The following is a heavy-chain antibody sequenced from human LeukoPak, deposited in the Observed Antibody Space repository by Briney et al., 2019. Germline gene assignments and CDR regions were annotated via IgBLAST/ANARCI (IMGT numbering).Heavy chain of an antibody. V-gene: IGHV3-30*02. J-gene: IGHJ4*01. Sequence: GGSLRVSCTATKFTFKDFGMHWVRQAPGKGLEWVAFVRSDGSKEYYAESVKGRFTISRDNYRNILFLQMNNLRIEDTAVYYCARVDELFYYGSGPDYWGLGTLVTVSS. CDR3: ARVDELFYYGSGPDY. CDR1: KFTFKDFG. D-gene: IGHD3-10*01. CDR2: VRSDGSKE.